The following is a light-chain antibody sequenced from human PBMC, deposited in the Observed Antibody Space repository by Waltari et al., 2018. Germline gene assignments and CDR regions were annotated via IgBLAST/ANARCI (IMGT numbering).Light chain of an antibody. CDR3: SSYTSSSVV. Sequence: QSALTQPASVSGSPGQSITISCTGTSSDVGGYNYVSLYQQHPGKAPKLMIYDVSNRPSGVSNRVSVSKSGNTASLTISGLQAEDEADYYCSSYTSSSVVFGGGTKLTVL. CDR1: SSDVGGYNY. J-gene: IGLJ2*01. CDR2: DVS. V-gene: IGLV2-14*03.